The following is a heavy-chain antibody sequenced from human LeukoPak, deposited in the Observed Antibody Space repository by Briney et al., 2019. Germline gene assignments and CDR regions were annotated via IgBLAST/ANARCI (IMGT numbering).Heavy chain of an antibody. CDR3: ATPGDLDSYTAAAIDY. V-gene: IGHV3-11*01. CDR2: ISGSGDTI. Sequence: PGGSLRLSCAAYGFTFSDYYMGWIRQAPGKGLAWISYISGSGDTIYYADSVKGRFTISRDNAKNSLYLQMNNLRVVDTAVYYCATPGDLDSYTAAAIDYWGQGSLVTVSS. D-gene: IGHD6-25*01. CDR1: GFTFSDYY. J-gene: IGHJ4*02.